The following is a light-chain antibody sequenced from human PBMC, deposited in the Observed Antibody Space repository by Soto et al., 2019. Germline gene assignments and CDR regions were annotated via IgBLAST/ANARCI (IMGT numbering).Light chain of an antibody. J-gene: IGKJ4*01. CDR1: QSVLSSSNNRNY. CDR3: QHYYSTPLT. V-gene: IGKV4-1*01. CDR2: WAS. Sequence: DIVMTQSPDSLAVSLGERATINCKSSQSVLSSSNNRNYLAWYQQKPGQPPRLLIYWASTRESGVPDRFSGSGSGTDFTLTIGSLQAEDVAAYYCQHYYSTPLTFGGGTKVGIK.